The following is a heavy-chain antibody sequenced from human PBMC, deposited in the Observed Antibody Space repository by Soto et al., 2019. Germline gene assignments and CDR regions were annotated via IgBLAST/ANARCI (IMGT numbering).Heavy chain of an antibody. CDR1: GGSISSGGYY. D-gene: IGHD5-12*01. V-gene: IGHV4-31*03. J-gene: IGHJ4*02. CDR2: IYYSGST. Sequence: QVQLQESGPGLVKPSQTLSLTCTVSGGSISSGGYYWSWIRQHPGKVLEWMGYIYYSGSTYYNPSLKSRVTISVDTSQNPFSLKLSSATAAGTAVYYCVCGATIGVYWGQGTLVTVSS. CDR3: VCGATIGVY.